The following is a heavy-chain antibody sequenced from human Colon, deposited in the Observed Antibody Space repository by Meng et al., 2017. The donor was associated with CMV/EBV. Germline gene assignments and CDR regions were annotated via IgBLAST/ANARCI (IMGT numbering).Heavy chain of an antibody. D-gene: IGHD4-11*01. CDR3: AKGSSNFPYYSMDV. CDR2: ISGGGSST. Sequence: GESLKISCAASGFTFSVFAMHWVRQAPGKGLEWVSAISGGGSSTYYADSVKGRFTISGDNSNNTLFLQLKSLRADDTALYYCAKGSSNFPYYSMDVWGQGTPVTVSS. J-gene: IGHJ6*02. CDR1: GFTFSVFA. V-gene: IGHV3-23*01.